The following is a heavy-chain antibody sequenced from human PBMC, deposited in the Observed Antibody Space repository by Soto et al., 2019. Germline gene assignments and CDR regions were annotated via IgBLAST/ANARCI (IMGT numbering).Heavy chain of an antibody. CDR2: IYTSGST. J-gene: IGHJ5*02. Sequence: PSETLSLTCTVSVGSISSYYWSWIRQPSVRVLEWIGRIYTSGSTNYNPSLKSRDTMSVDTSKNQFSLKLSSVTAADTAVYYCARERGYCSSTSCQNWFDPWGQGTLVTVSS. D-gene: IGHD2-2*01. CDR3: ARERGYCSSTSCQNWFDP. V-gene: IGHV4-4*07. CDR1: VGSISSYY.